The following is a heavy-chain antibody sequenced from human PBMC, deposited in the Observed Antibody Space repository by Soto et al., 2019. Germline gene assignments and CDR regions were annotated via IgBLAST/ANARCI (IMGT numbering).Heavy chain of an antibody. CDR3: ARAPSSSSEGYYYYGMDV. CDR2: IYYSGCT. D-gene: IGHD6-6*01. J-gene: IGHJ6*02. CDR1: GGSISSYY. V-gene: IGHV4-59*01. Sequence: PSETLSLTCTVSGGSISSYYWSWIRQPPGKGLEWIGYIYYSGCTNYNPSLKSRVTISVDTSKNQFSLKLSSVTAADTAVYYCARAPSSSSEGYYYYGMDVWGQGTTVTVSS.